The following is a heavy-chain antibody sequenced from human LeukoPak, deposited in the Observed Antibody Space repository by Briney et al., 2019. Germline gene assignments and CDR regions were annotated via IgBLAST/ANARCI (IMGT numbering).Heavy chain of an antibody. V-gene: IGHV3-33*01. Sequence: SGGSLRLSCAASGFTFSTLGMNWVRQAPGKGLEWVAVISYDGGNKYYADSVKGRLTVSRVNSKTTLYLQLNSLRAEDTAVYYCARISCTGHSCPPYSYYDMDVWGQGTTVSV. CDR1: GFTFSTLG. CDR3: ARISCTGHSCPPYSYYDMDV. CDR2: ISYDGGNK. D-gene: IGHD2-8*02. J-gene: IGHJ6*02.